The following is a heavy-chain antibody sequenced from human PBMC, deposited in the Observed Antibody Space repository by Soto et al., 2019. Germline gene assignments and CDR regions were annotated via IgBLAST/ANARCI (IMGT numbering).Heavy chain of an antibody. V-gene: IGHV1-69*08. J-gene: IGHJ6*02. CDR1: GTIFSSYT. CDR3: ARGLGGRMDD. D-gene: IGHD3-16*01. Sequence: QVQLVQSGAEVKKPGSSVRVSCKASGTIFSSYTISWVRQAPGQGLEWMGRIIPILGETNSAQKFQDRVTLTADKSPNTAYMELNGLSLADTAVYYCARGLGGRMDDWGQGTTVTVSS. CDR2: IIPILGET.